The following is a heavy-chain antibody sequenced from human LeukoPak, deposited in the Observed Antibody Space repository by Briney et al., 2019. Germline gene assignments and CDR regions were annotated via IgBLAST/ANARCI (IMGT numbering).Heavy chain of an antibody. Sequence: GASVKVSCKVTGNTLSEFSMHWVRQSPGKGLEWMGGFYPEVGVTVYAQNFQGGVTMTEDTSTKTVYMEMSSLRSEDTAVYYCATDLLAGGLKAFDPWGQGTLVTVSS. V-gene: IGHV1-24*01. CDR2: FYPEVGVT. CDR1: GNTLSEFS. CDR3: ATDLLAGGLKAFDP. J-gene: IGHJ5*02.